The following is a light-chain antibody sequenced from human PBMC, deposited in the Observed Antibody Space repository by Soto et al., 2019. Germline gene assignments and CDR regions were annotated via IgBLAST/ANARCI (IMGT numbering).Light chain of an antibody. CDR2: GVT. CDR3: YSYAGRNIWV. CDR1: GSDIGAYNF. Sequence: QSALAQPPSASGSPGQSVTISCTGSGSDIGAYNFVSWYQQHPGKAPKPMIFGVTERPSGVPDRFSGSKSGNTASLTVSGLQADDEAVYYCYSYAGRNIWVFGGGTQLTVL. V-gene: IGLV2-8*01. J-gene: IGLJ3*02.